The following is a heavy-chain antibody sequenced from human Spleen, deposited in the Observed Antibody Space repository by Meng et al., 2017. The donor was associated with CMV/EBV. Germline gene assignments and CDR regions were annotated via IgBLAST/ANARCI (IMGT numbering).Heavy chain of an antibody. V-gene: IGHV3-30*02. CDR3: ANMVRGVMSFDY. D-gene: IGHD3-10*01. CDR2: IRFDGHNK. Sequence: GESLKISCAASGFSFSSYGMHWVRQAPGKGLEWGAYIRFDGHNKYYADSVKGRFTISRDNSRNTLFLQMNSLRIEDTAVYYCANMVRGVMSFDYWGQGTLVTVSS. CDR1: GFSFSSYG. J-gene: IGHJ4*02.